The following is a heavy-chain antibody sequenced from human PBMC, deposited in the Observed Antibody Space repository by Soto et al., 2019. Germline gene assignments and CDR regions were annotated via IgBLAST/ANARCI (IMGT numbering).Heavy chain of an antibody. Sequence: LWGSPRLSCAASGFTFWSYIVDLVLQAPGKGLEWVSSISSSSSYIYYADSVKGRFTISRDNAKNSLYLQMNSLRAEDTAVYYCARSHQQWPEGAFDIWGQGTMVNVSS. J-gene: IGHJ3*02. D-gene: IGHD6-19*01. CDR2: ISSSSSYI. CDR1: GFTFWSYI. CDR3: ARSHQQWPEGAFDI. V-gene: IGHV3-21*01.